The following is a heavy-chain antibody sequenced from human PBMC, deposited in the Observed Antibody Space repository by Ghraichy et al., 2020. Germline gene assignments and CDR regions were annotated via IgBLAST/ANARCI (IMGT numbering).Heavy chain of an antibody. D-gene: IGHD4-17*01. J-gene: IGHJ3*02. Sequence: SETLSLTCTVSGGSISSGGYYWSWIRQHPGKGLEWIGYIYYSGSTYYNPSLKSRVTISVDTSKNQFSLKLSSVTAADTAVYYCARRGDYDDAFDIWGQGTMVTVSS. CDR3: ARRGDYDDAFDI. V-gene: IGHV4-31*03. CDR2: IYYSGST. CDR1: GGSISSGGYY.